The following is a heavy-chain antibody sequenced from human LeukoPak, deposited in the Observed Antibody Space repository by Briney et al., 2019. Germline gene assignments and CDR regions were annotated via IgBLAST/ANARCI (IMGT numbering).Heavy chain of an antibody. V-gene: IGHV1-46*01. D-gene: IGHD3-9*01. CDR3: AREWRSSEIFSNHYYYNMDV. J-gene: IGHJ6*02. CDR1: GYTFTSYY. CDR2: INPSGGST. Sequence: GASVKVSCKASGYTFTSYYMHWVRQAPGQGLEWMGIINPSGGSTSYAQKFQGRVTMTRDTSTSTVYMELSSLRSEDTAVYYCAREWRSSEIFSNHYYYNMDVWGQGTTVTVSS.